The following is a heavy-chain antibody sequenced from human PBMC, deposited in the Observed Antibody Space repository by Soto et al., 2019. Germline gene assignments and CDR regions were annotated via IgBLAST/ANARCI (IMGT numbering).Heavy chain of an antibody. Sequence: QVQLVESGGGVVQPGRSLRLSCAASGFTFSSYGMHWVRQAPGKGLEWVAVIWYDGSNKYYAASVKGRFTIARDNSKNTLYLQMNSLRAEDTGVYSGAGGGDYEFDYWGQGTLVTVSS. CDR3: AGGGDYEFDY. V-gene: IGHV3-33*01. CDR2: IWYDGSNK. J-gene: IGHJ4*02. D-gene: IGHD4-17*01. CDR1: GFTFSSYG.